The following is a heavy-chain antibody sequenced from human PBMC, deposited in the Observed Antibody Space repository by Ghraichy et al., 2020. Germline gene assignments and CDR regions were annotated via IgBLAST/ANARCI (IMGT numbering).Heavy chain of an antibody. CDR1: GFTFSNYA. J-gene: IGHJ4*02. D-gene: IGHD2-15*01. V-gene: IGHV3-23*01. CDR3: AKALGAAGGGDY. CDR2: ISITGATT. Sequence: LSLTCAASGFTFSNYAMSWVRQTPGKGLEWVSTISITGATTYYADSMKGRFTISRDNSKNTRCLQMNSLRADDTAVYYCAKALGAAGGGDYWGQGTLVTVSS.